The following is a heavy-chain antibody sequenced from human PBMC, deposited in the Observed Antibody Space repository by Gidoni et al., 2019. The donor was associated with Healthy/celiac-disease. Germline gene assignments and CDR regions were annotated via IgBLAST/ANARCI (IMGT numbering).Heavy chain of an antibody. CDR3: AKGLVVAATGDAFDI. V-gene: IGHV3-9*01. CDR2: ISWNSGSI. Sequence: EVQLVASGGGLVQPCRSLRLSCAASGFTFDDYAMHWVRQAPGKGLEWVSGISWNSGSIGYADSVKGRFTISRDNAKNSLYLQMNSLRAEDTALYYCAKGLVVAATGDAFDIWGQGTMVTVSS. J-gene: IGHJ3*02. CDR1: GFTFDDYA. D-gene: IGHD2-15*01.